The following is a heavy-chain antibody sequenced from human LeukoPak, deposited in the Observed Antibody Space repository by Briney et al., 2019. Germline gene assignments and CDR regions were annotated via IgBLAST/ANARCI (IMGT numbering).Heavy chain of an antibody. CDR1: GGSFSNYY. CDR3: ARHPTALVSYVFDP. CDR2: IYYSGST. J-gene: IGHJ5*02. D-gene: IGHD5-18*01. V-gene: IGHV4-59*08. Sequence: PSETLSLTCTVSGGSFSNYYWSWIRQPPGRGLEWIGYIYYSGSTNYNPSLKSRVTISVDTSKNQFSLNLSSVTAADTAVYYCARHPTALVSYVFDPWGQGTLVTVSS.